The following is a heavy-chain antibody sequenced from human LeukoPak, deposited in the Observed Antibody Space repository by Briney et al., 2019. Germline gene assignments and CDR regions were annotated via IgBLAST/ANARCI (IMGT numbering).Heavy chain of an antibody. CDR2: ISGTGTTM. Sequence: GVSLRLSCKASGFTFCDFYMSWLRQAPGMGLVGFSYISGTGTTMYYADSVQGRFTISRDNDKISLYLEMSRLRAEDTAVYYCARRYCTSVSCPNHFDNWGQGTLVTVSS. CDR1: GFTFCDFY. D-gene: IGHD2-2*01. CDR3: ARRYCTSVSCPNHFDN. J-gene: IGHJ4*02. V-gene: IGHV3-11*01.